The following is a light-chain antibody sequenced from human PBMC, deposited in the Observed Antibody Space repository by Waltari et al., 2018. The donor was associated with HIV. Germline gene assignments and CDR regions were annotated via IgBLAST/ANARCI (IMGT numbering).Light chain of an antibody. CDR3: QQYKTWPYT. Sequence: EIVMTQSPATLSVSPGERATVSCRASQSVGTKLDWSQYKIGQAPRLLIYDASTKTTQNPSRFSGTGSGTEFTLIISSLQAEDFEEYYCQQYKTWPYTFGQGTRLEIK. V-gene: IGKV3-15*01. J-gene: IGKJ2*01. CDR2: DAS. CDR1: QSVGTK.